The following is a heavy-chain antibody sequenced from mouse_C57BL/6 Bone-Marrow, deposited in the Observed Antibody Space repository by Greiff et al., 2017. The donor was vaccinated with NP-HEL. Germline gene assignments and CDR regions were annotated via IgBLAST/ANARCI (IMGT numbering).Heavy chain of an antibody. CDR3: ARLCLRGFAY. J-gene: IGHJ3*01. Sequence: VQLKESGGDLVKPGGSLKLSCAASGFTFSSYGMSWVRQTPDKRLEWVATISSGGSYTYYPDSVKGRFTISRDNAKNTLYLQMSSLKSEDTAMYYCARLCLRGFAYWGQGTLVTVSA. CDR1: GFTFSSYG. D-gene: IGHD2-2*01. CDR2: ISSGGSYT. V-gene: IGHV5-6*01.